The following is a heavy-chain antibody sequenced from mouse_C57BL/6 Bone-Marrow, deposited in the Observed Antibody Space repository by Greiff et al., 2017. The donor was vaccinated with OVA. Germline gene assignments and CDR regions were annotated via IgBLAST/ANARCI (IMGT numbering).Heavy chain of an antibody. Sequence: VKLQESGPELVKPGASVKLSCKASGYTFTSYDINWVKQRPGQGLEWIGWIYPRDGSTKYNEEFKGTAKLTVDTSSSTAYMELHSRTSEDSAVYFCARGGDWDYFDYWGQGTTLTVSS. CDR3: ARGGDWDYFDY. V-gene: IGHV1-85*01. CDR1: GYTFTSYD. D-gene: IGHD4-1*01. J-gene: IGHJ2*01. CDR2: IYPRDGST.